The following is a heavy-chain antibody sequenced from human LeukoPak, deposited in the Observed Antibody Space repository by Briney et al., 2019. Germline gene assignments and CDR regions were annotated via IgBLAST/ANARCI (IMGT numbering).Heavy chain of an antibody. CDR2: INPHSGGT. Sequence: ASVTVSFTSSGYRFTVYYIHWVRQAPGQGLEWMGWINPHSGGTKFAQKFRGRVTMTRDTSISTAYMEVSRLRSDDAAVYYCAREYYDILTGSLDYWGQGTLVTVSS. CDR1: GYRFTVYY. CDR3: AREYYDILTGSLDY. D-gene: IGHD3-9*01. J-gene: IGHJ4*02. V-gene: IGHV1-2*02.